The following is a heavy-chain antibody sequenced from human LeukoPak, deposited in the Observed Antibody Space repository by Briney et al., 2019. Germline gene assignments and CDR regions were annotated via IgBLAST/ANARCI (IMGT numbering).Heavy chain of an antibody. D-gene: IGHD6-6*01. CDR1: GFTVTSNH. CDR2: IYTGGTT. CDR3: ARDSSSYYFDY. V-gene: IGHV3-66*01. Sequence: GGSLRLSCSASGFTVTSNHMNWVRQAPGKGLEWVSIIYTGGTTHYAHSLKDRFTIFRDESINTLYLQMNSLRAEDTAVYYCARDSSSYYFDYWGQGTLVTVSS. J-gene: IGHJ4*02.